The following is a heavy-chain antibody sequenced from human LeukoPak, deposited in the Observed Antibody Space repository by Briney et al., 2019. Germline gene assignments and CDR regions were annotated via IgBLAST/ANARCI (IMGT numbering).Heavy chain of an antibody. CDR2: ITPILGIA. J-gene: IGHJ3*02. CDR1: GGTFSSYA. Sequence: SVKVSCKASGGTFSSYAISWVRQAPGQGLEWMGRITPILGIANYAQKFQGRVTITADKSTSTAYMELSSLRSEDTAVYYCARYNRGALDAFDIWGQGTMVTVSS. V-gene: IGHV1-69*04. CDR3: ARYNRGALDAFDI. D-gene: IGHD3-10*01.